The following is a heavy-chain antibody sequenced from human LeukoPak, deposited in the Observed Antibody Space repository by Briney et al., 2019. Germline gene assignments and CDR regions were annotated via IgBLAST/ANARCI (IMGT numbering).Heavy chain of an antibody. CDR3: ARAAGKNSRYFDY. V-gene: IGHV3-21*01. CDR2: ISSSSSYI. CDR1: GFTFSSYS. Sequence: GGSLRLSCAASGFTFSSYSMSWVRQAPGKGLEWVSSISSSSSYIYYADSVKGRFTISRDNAKNSLYLQMNSLRAEDTAVYYCARAAGKNSRYFDYWGQGTLVTVSS. J-gene: IGHJ4*02. D-gene: IGHD6-13*01.